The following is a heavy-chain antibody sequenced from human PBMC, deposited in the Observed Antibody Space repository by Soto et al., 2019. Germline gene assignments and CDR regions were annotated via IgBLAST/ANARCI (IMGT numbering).Heavy chain of an antibody. D-gene: IGHD6-13*01. J-gene: IGHJ4*02. CDR1: GFTFSNYW. V-gene: IGHV3-74*03. Sequence: GGSLRLSCAASGFTFSNYWMHWVRQAPGKGLVWVSRINIDGSGTTYADSVKSRFTISRDNAKNTVFLEMKNLRAEDTAVYLCAKGIASVVTSKGIDYWGQGTLVTVSS. CDR2: INIDGSGT. CDR3: AKGIASVVTSKGIDY.